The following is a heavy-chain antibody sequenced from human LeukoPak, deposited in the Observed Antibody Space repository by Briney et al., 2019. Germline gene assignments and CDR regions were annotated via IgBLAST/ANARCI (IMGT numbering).Heavy chain of an antibody. J-gene: IGHJ4*02. Sequence: GRSLRLSCAAPGFTFSSYGMHWVRQAPAKGLEWVAVISYDGSNKYYADSVKGRFTISRDNSKNTLYLQMNSLRAEDTAVYYCAKDSGYDTYYFDYWGQGTLVTVSS. D-gene: IGHD5-12*01. CDR1: GFTFSSYG. CDR3: AKDSGYDTYYFDY. V-gene: IGHV3-30*18. CDR2: ISYDGSNK.